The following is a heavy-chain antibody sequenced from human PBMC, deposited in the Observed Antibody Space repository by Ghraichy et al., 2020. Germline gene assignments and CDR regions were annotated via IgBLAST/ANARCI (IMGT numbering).Heavy chain of an antibody. V-gene: IGHV4-61*02. Sequence: SETLSLTCTVSGGSISSGSYYWSWIRQPAGKGLEWIGRIYTSGSTNYNPSLKSRVTISVDTSKNQFSLKLSSVTAADTAVYYCARHDYQIVGYYYGMDVWGQGTTVTVSS. CDR3: ARHDYQIVGYYYGMDV. CDR2: IYTSGST. J-gene: IGHJ6*02. D-gene: IGHD4/OR15-4a*01. CDR1: GGSISSGSYY.